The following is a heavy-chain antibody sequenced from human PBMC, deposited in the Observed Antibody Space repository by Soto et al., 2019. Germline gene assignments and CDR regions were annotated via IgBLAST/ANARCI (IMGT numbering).Heavy chain of an antibody. CDR2: ILYSGST. Sequence: SETLSLTCTVSGASMNSATYYWSWIRQHPGKGLEWIGNILYSGSTNYNPSLKGRVTISIDTSKNQFSLRLSSVTAADTAVFYCARVNFRFVPPTTAMPTYFDYWGQGTLVTVSS. CDR3: ARVNFRFVPPTTAMPTYFDY. J-gene: IGHJ4*02. V-gene: IGHV4-31*03. D-gene: IGHD2-2*01. CDR1: GASMNSATYY.